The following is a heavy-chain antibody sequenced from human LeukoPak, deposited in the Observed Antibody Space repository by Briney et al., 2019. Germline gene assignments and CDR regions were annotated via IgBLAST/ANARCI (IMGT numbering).Heavy chain of an antibody. J-gene: IGHJ6*03. CDR3: ARSRGLDVHYYYYMDV. V-gene: IGHV3-64*01. CDR2: ITGDGGRT. CDR1: GFTFSSYA. D-gene: IGHD3-10*01. Sequence: PGGSLRLSCAASGFTFSSYAVHWVRPAPGKGLEYVSAITGDGGRTYYANSVKGRFTISRDNSKNTLYLQMGSLRAEDMAVYYCARSRGLDVHYYYYMDVWGKGTTVTVSS.